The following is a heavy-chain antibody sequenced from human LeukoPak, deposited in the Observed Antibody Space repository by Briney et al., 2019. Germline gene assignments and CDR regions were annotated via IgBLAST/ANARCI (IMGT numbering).Heavy chain of an antibody. CDR2: ISSSSSYI. J-gene: IGHJ4*02. V-gene: IGHV3-21*01. D-gene: IGHD3-9*01. CDR1: GFTFSSYS. CDR3: ARDRHLLRYFHWLRTGDY. Sequence: EGSLRLSCAASGFTFSSYSMNWVRQASGKGLEWVSSISSSSSYIYYADSVKGRFTISRDNAKNSLYLQMNSLRAEDTAVYYCARDRHLLRYFHWLRTGDYWGQGTLVTVSS.